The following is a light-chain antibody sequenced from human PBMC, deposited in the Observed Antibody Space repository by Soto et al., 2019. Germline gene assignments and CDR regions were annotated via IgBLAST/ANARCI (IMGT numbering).Light chain of an antibody. V-gene: IGKV3-15*01. Sequence: EIVMTQSPATLSVSPGERATLSCRASQSVSSNLAWYQQKPGQAPRLLIHDASTRATGIPARFSGSGSGTEFTLTISSVQSEDFAVYYCQQYNYWPTFGQGTKVEIK. J-gene: IGKJ1*01. CDR2: DAS. CDR3: QQYNYWPT. CDR1: QSVSSN.